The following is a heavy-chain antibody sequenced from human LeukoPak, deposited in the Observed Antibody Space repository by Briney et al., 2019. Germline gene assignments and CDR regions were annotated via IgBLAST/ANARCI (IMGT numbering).Heavy chain of an antibody. D-gene: IGHD6-13*01. CDR1: GFTFSSYG. CDR3: AKRLFGEQQLGPLDY. Sequence: GRSLRLSCAASGFTFSSYGMHWVRQAPGKGLECVAVISYDGSNKYYADSVKGRFTISRDNSRNTLYLQMNSLRAEDTAVYYCAKRLFGEQQLGPLDYWGQGTLVTVSS. CDR2: ISYDGSNK. J-gene: IGHJ4*02. V-gene: IGHV3-30*18.